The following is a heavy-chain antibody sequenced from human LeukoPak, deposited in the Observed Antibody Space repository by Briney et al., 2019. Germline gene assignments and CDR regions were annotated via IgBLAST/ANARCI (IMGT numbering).Heavy chain of an antibody. CDR3: ASYGDYEYYFDY. D-gene: IGHD4-17*01. CDR1: GGSISASSYY. CDR2: IFYSGST. J-gene: IGHJ4*02. V-gene: IGHV4-39*01. Sequence: PSETLSLTCTVSGGSISASSYYWGWIRQPPGKGLEWIGSIFYSGSTYYNPSLTSRVTISVDTSKNQFSLSLSSVTAADTAVYYCASYGDYEYYFDYWGQGTLVTVSS.